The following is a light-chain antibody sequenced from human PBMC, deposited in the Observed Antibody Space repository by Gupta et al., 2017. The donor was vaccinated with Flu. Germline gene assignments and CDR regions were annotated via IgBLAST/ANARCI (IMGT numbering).Light chain of an antibody. CDR3: MQALQTPLT. CDR1: QSLLHSNGYND. CDR2: LGS. J-gene: IGKJ5*01. V-gene: IGKV2-28*01. Sequence: VTPGEPASISCRSSQSLLHSNGYNDLDWYLQKPGQSPQLLIYLGSNRASGVPDRFSGRGSGTDFTLKISRVEAEDVGVYYCMQALQTPLTFGQGTRVEIK.